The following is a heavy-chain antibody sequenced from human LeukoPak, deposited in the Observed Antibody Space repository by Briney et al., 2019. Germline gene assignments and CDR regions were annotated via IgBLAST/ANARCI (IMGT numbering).Heavy chain of an antibody. J-gene: IGHJ4*02. CDR1: GFIFSDYY. CDR3: ARDRWQLANFDY. CDR2: ISSSCSDI. Sequence: GGSQRLSCAACGFIFSDYYMRWVRQARGRGVGWVLNISSSCSDIYYADSVKGPFTISRDNAKNSLYLQMNSLRGEDTAVYYCARDRWQLANFDYWGQGTLVTVSS. D-gene: IGHD6-13*01. V-gene: IGHV3-11*01.